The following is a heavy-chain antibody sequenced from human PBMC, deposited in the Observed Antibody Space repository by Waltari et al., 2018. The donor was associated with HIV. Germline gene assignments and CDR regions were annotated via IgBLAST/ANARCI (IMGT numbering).Heavy chain of an antibody. D-gene: IGHD2-15*01. CDR3: VRGGGNPALRRAAGYHYYGMDV. CDR1: GFSVSRSY. Sequence: DVQLVESGGGLIQPGGSLRLSCAVSGFSVSRSYMSWVRPAPGMGLEWISVIYSGSNTFYADSVKGRVTITTDSSRNILSLQIKGLRVEDTAIYYCVRGGGNPALRRAAGYHYYGMDVWGQGTAVIVSS. J-gene: IGHJ6*01. CDR2: IYSGSNT. V-gene: IGHV3-53*01.